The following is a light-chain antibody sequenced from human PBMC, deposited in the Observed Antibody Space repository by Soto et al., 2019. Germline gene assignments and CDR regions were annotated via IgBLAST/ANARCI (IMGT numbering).Light chain of an antibody. J-gene: IGKJ5*01. V-gene: IGKV1-5*01. Sequence: DIQMTQSPSTLSASVGDRVTITCRASQSISSWLAWYQQKPGKAPKLLIYNAYSLESGVPSRLSGSGSGTEFTLTISSLQPDDFATYYCQQYNSYPTYGQGTRLEIK. CDR3: QQYNSYPT. CDR2: NAY. CDR1: QSISSW.